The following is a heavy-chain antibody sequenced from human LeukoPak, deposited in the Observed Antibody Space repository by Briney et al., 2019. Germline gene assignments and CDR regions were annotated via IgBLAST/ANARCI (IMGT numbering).Heavy chain of an antibody. CDR2: ISGSGGST. J-gene: IGHJ4*02. V-gene: IGHV3-23*01. D-gene: IGHD3-3*01. CDR3: ANIGVVPPYDFWSGYEDY. Sequence: GGSLRLSCAASGFTFSSYAMSWVRQAPGKGLEWVSAISGSGGSTYYADSVKGRFTISRDNSKNTLYLQMNSLRAEDTAVYYCANIGVVPPYDFWSGYEDYWGQGTLVTVSS. CDR1: GFTFSSYA.